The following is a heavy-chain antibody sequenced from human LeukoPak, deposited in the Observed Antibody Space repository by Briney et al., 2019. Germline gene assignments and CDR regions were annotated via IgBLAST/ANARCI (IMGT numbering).Heavy chain of an antibody. J-gene: IGHJ6*03. V-gene: IGHV3-21*01. Sequence: GGSLRVSCSASGFTFSLFGMNWVRQAPGKGLEWVSSISGSGNHIYYADSVKGRFITSRDNAKDSLFLQMNSLRPDDTAVYYCTSLRRQYYYYMDIWGKGTTVIVS. CDR1: GFTFSLFG. D-gene: IGHD4-11*01. CDR3: TSLRRQYYYYMDI. CDR2: ISGSGNHI.